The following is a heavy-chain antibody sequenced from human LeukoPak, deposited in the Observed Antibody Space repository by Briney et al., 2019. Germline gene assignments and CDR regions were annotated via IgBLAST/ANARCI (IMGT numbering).Heavy chain of an antibody. Sequence: GGSLRLSCAASGFTFSNYAMSWVRQAPGKGLEWLSAISSTASSTYYADSVKGRFTISGDNSKNTLYLQMNSLRAEDTAVYYCAKTDYYDSISYYFWGQGTLVTVSS. CDR1: GFTFSNYA. J-gene: IGHJ4*02. D-gene: IGHD3-22*01. V-gene: IGHV3-23*01. CDR3: AKTDYYDSISYYF. CDR2: ISSTASST.